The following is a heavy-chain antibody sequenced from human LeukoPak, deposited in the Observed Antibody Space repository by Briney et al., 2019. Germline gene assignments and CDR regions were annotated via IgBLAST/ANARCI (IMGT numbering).Heavy chain of an antibody. J-gene: IGHJ6*03. CDR2: MNDSGST. CDR3: ARGVPKEMSVYDWNYVKYYYYYMDV. D-gene: IGHD1-7*01. V-gene: IGHV4-34*01. CDR1: GGSFSGYY. Sequence: SETLSLTCVVYGGSFSGYYWSWVRQPPGKGLEWIGEMNDSGSTKYTPSLKSRVTISIDTSKNQFSLKLTSVTAADTAVYYCARGVPKEMSVYDWNYVKYYYYYMDVRGKGTTVTVSS.